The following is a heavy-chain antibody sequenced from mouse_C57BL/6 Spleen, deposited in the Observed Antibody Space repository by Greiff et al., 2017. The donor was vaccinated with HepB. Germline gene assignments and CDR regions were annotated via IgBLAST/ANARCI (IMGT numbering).Heavy chain of an antibody. Sequence: QVQLQQPGAELVKPGASVKLSCKASGYTFTSYWMHWVKQRPGRGLEWIGRIDPNSGGTKYNEKFKSKATLTVDKPSSTAYMQLRSLTSEDSAVYYCARYDGTPYWYFDVWGTGTTVTVSS. V-gene: IGHV1-72*01. CDR1: GYTFTSYW. CDR2: IDPNSGGT. J-gene: IGHJ1*03. CDR3: ARYDGTPYWYFDV. D-gene: IGHD2-3*01.